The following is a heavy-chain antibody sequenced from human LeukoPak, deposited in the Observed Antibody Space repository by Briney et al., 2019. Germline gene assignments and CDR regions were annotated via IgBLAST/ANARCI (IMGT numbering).Heavy chain of an antibody. D-gene: IGHD6-19*01. CDR1: GVSISSYY. V-gene: IGHV4-59*01. J-gene: IGHJ6*02. Sequence: PSETLSLTCTVSGVSISSYYWSWIRQPPGKGLEWIGYIYYSGSTNYNPSLKSRVTISVDTSKNQFSLKLSSVTAADTAVYYCARVRAVAGTPRGRYYYYYYGMDVWGQGTTVTVSS. CDR2: IYYSGST. CDR3: ARVRAVAGTPRGRYYYYYYGMDV.